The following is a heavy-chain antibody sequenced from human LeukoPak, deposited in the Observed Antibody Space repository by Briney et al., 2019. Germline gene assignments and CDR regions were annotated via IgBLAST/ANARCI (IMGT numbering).Heavy chain of an antibody. CDR2: INPNSGGT. CDR3: ARDVQLERLLH. J-gene: IGHJ4*02. CDR1: GYTFTGYY. V-gene: IGHV1-2*02. Sequence: ASVKVSCKSSGYTFTGYYMHWVRQAPGQGLEWMGWINPNSGGTNYAQKFQGRVTMTRDTYIRTVYMELSRLRSDDTAVYYCARDVQLERLLHWGQGTLVTVSS. D-gene: IGHD1-1*01.